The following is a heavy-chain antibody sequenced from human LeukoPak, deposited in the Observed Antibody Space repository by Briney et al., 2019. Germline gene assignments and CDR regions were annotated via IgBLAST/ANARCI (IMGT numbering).Heavy chain of an antibody. Sequence: SETLSLTCTVSGGSIRSSYYYWGWIRQPPGKGLEWIGYIYDSGSTYYNPSLKSRITISVDTSENRFSLKLSSVTATDTAVYYCARDCSGGSCYGAFDIWGQGTMVTVSS. CDR3: ARDCSGGSCYGAFDI. CDR2: IYDSGST. D-gene: IGHD2-15*01. CDR1: GGSIRSSYYY. V-gene: IGHV4-30-4*08. J-gene: IGHJ3*02.